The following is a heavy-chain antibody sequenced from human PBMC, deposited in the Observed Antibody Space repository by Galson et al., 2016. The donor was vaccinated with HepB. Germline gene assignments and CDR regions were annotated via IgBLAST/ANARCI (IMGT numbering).Heavy chain of an antibody. CDR3: ARADGYSFFSRFDP. Sequence: SVKVSCKAPGYNFISYGISWVRQAPGQGLEWMGWISAYDGNINYAQNFQGRVTMTTDTSTSTAYMELRSLRSDDTAVYYCARADGYSFFSRFDPWGQGTLVTVSS. D-gene: IGHD5-24*01. V-gene: IGHV1-18*01. J-gene: IGHJ5*02. CDR1: GYNFISYG. CDR2: ISAYDGNI.